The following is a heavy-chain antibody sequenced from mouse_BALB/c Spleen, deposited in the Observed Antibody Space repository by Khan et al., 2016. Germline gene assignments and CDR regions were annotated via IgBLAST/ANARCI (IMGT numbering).Heavy chain of an antibody. CDR2: ISYSGST. D-gene: IGHD4-1*02. V-gene: IGHV3-2*02. CDR3: ASRNWDVDY. CDR1: GYSITSDYA. J-gene: IGHJ2*01. Sequence: VQLKESGPGLVKPSQSLSLTCTVTGYSITSDYAWNWIRQFPGNKLEWMGYISYSGSTCYNPSLKSRISITRDTSKNQFFLQLNSVTTEDTATYYGASRNWDVDYWGQGTTLTVSS.